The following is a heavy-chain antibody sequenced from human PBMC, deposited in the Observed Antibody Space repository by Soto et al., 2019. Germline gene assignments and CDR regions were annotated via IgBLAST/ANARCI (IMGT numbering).Heavy chain of an antibody. Sequence: QVQLVQSGAEVKKPGYSVKVSCKASGGTFSSYSINWVRQAPGQGLEWMGEIIPIFGTANYAQKFQGRVTITADESTRTAYMQLSSLRSEDTAVYYCARDGGRHSGGIDYWGQGTLVTVSS. CDR3: ARDGGRHSGGIDY. CDR2: IIPIFGTA. CDR1: GGTFSSYS. J-gene: IGHJ4*02. D-gene: IGHD1-26*01. V-gene: IGHV1-69*01.